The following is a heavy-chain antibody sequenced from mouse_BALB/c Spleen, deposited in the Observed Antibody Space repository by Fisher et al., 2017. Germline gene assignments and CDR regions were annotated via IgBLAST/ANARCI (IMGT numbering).Heavy chain of an antibody. V-gene: IGHV5-9-1*01. J-gene: IGHJ2*01. CDR3: AREDWDVFDY. Sequence: RFTISRDNAKNTLYLQMSSLRSEDTAMYYCAREDWDVFDYWGQGTTLTVSS. D-gene: IGHD4-1*01.